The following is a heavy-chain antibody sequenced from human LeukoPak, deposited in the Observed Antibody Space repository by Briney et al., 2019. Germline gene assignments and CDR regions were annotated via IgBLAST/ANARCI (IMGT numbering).Heavy chain of an antibody. CDR1: GYCFTICW. V-gene: IGHV5-51*01. CDR3: ARRRHHVGDFDFDY. CDR2: IYPGNSDT. Sequence: GESLKISCKGSGYCFTICWIAWVRQMPGKGLECMGIIYPGNSDTRYSPSFQGQVTISADKSISTAYLQWSSLKASDTAMYYCARRRHHVGDFDFDYWGQGTLVTVSA. J-gene: IGHJ4*02. D-gene: IGHD3-16*01.